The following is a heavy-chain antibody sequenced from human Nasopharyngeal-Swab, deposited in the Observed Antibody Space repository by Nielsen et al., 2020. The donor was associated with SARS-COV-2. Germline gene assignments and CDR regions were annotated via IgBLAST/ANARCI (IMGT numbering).Heavy chain of an antibody. CDR2: INHSGST. V-gene: IGHV4-34*01. Sequence: GSLRLSCAVSGGSFSANSWGWLRQPPGKGLEWIGEINHSGSTNYNPSLKSRVTISVDTSKSQFSLKLTSVTAADTSVYYCARGLSGVVPAPILGLGPYYYFYYMDVWGKGTTVTVSS. J-gene: IGHJ6*03. CDR1: GGSFSANS. CDR3: ARGLSGVVPAPILGLGPYYYFYYMDV. D-gene: IGHD2-2*01.